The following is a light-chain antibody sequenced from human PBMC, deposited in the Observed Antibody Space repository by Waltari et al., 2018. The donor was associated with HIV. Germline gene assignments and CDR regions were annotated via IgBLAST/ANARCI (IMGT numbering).Light chain of an antibody. Sequence: FMLTQPHSVSESPGKTVTISCTRSSGSIARNYVQWYQQRPGSSPTTVIYEDNQRPSGVPDRFSGSIDSSSNSASLTISGLKTDDEADYYCQSYDSSNHAVFGGGTKLTVL. CDR1: SGSIARNY. CDR3: QSYDSSNHAV. V-gene: IGLV6-57*01. CDR2: EDN. J-gene: IGLJ2*01.